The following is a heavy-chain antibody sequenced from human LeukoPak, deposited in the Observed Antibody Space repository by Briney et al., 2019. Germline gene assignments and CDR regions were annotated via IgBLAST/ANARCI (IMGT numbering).Heavy chain of an antibody. V-gene: IGHV6-1*01. J-gene: IGHJ4*02. CDR3: TRSQGSGPQEY. Sequence: SQTLSLTCAISGDSVSSNSAAWNWIRQPPSRGLEWLGRTYYRSKWCNDYAVSVKSRISINPDTSKNQFSLQLNSVTPEDTAVYYCTRSQGSGPQEYWGQGTLATVSS. CDR1: GDSVSSNSAA. D-gene: IGHD6-19*01. CDR2: TYYRSKWCN.